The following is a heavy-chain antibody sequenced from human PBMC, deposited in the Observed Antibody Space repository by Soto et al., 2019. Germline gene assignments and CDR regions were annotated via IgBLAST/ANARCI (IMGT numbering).Heavy chain of an antibody. CDR3: AADVYYYDSSGYYYFDY. CDR2: IVVGSGNT. Sequence: ASVKVSCKASGFTFTSSAVQWVRQARGQRLEWIGWIVVGSGNTNYAQRFQERVTITRDMSTSTAYMELSSLRSEDTAVYYCAADVYYYDSSGYYYFDYWGQGTLVTVSS. V-gene: IGHV1-58*01. J-gene: IGHJ4*02. CDR1: GFTFTSSA. D-gene: IGHD3-22*01.